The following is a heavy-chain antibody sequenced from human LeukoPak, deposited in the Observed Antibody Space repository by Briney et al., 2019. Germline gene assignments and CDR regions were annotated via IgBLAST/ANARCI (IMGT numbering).Heavy chain of an antibody. CDR3: TPSGPIVGATFDY. CDR2: IRSKANSYAT. D-gene: IGHD1-26*01. CDR1: GFTFSGSA. Sequence: GGSLKLYCAASGFTFSGSAMHWVRQASGKGLEWVGRIRSKANSYATAYAASVKGRFTISRDDSKNTAYLQMNSLKTEDTAVYYCTPSGPIVGATFDYWGQGTLVTVSS. V-gene: IGHV3-73*01. J-gene: IGHJ4*02.